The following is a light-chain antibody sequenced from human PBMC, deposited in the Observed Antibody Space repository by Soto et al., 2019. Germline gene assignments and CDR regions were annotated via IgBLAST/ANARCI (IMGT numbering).Light chain of an antibody. V-gene: IGKV1-5*01. CDR3: HHLNGYPIT. CDR2: EVS. J-gene: IGKJ5*01. CDR1: QSISRT. Sequence: DIQMTQSPPTLSASVGDRVTVTCRASQSISRTLAWHQQKPGKAPKLLIYEVSTLQSGVPSRFSGSVSGTDFTLTISSLQPEDFATYYCHHLNGYPITFGQGTRLEI.